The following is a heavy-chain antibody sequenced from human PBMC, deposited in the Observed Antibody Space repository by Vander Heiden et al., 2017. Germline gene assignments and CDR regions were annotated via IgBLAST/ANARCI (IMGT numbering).Heavy chain of an antibody. V-gene: IGHV3-23*01. J-gene: IGHJ4*02. CDR2: IRNNGGET. D-gene: IGHD2-15*01. Sequence: EVQLLEAGGGLVQPGGSLGLSCAAAEFACSDHAMTWVRQAAGRGLAWVVTIRNNGGETFYADSVKGRFTSSRDNSRNMFYLQLNCLRGEDTAIYYCARVPRGLVKGSIDYWGQGALVTVSS. CDR3: ARVPRGLVKGSIDY. CDR1: EFACSDHA.